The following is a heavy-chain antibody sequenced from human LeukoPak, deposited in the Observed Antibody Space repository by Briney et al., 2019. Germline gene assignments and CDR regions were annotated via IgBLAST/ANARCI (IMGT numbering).Heavy chain of an antibody. D-gene: IGHD5-18*01. CDR2: ISSSSSYI. Sequence: GGSLRLSCAASGFTFSEQSMNWVRQAPGKGLEWVSSISSSSSYIYYADSVKGRFTISRDNAKNSLYLQMNSLRAEDAAVYHCAREDGYSYGFSYYYYMDVWGKGTTVTVSS. V-gene: IGHV3-21*01. J-gene: IGHJ6*03. CDR1: GFTFSEQS. CDR3: AREDGYSYGFSYYYYMDV.